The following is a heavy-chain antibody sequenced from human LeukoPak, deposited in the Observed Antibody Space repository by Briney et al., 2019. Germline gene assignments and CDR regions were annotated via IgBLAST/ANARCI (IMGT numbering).Heavy chain of an antibody. CDR1: GYTFTSYG. V-gene: IGHV1-18*01. D-gene: IGHD5-18*01. Sequence: ASVKVSCKASGYTFTSYGISWVRQAPEHGLEWMGWISAYNGNTNYAQKLQGRVTMTTDTSTSTAYMELRSLRSDDTAVYYCARDLRGYSYADWGQGTLVTVSS. CDR3: ARDLRGYSYAD. CDR2: ISAYNGNT. J-gene: IGHJ4*02.